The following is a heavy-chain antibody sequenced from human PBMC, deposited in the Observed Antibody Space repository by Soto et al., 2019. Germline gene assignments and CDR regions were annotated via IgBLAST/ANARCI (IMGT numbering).Heavy chain of an antibody. CDR1: GGSIRSYC. D-gene: IGHD5-12*01. V-gene: IGHV4-59*12. CDR2: ICNSGST. CDR3: ARGPLRSYYYYYYMDV. Sequence: SETLSLTCTVSGGSIRSYCWTWTRQPPGEGLEWIGCICNSGSTNYNPSLKSRVTISVDTSKNQFSLKLSSVTAADTAVYYCARGPLRSYYYYYYMDVWGKGTTVTVSS. J-gene: IGHJ6*03.